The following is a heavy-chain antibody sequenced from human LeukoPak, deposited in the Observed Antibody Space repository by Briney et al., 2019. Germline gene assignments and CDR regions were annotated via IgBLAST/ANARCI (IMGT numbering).Heavy chain of an antibody. J-gene: IGHJ4*02. Sequence: SETLSLTCAVSGYSIRSGHYWGWIRQSPGRGLEWIGSINHSGITEYNPSLKSQVTLSVDTSKNQFSLQLRSVTAADRALYYCARSGDYIKEGFDYWGQGTQVTVSS. D-gene: IGHD3-22*01. CDR2: INHSGIT. V-gene: IGHV4-38-2*01. CDR3: ARSGDYIKEGFDY. CDR1: GYSIRSGHY.